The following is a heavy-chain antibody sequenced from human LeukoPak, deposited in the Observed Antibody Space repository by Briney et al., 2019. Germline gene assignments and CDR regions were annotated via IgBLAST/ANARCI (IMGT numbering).Heavy chain of an antibody. CDR2: IGQTGGDT. Sequence: PGGSPRLSRAASGFTFRSYDMTWVRQAPGKGLEWVSLIGQTGGDTYYADSVKGRFTISRDNSKDTLYQQMDSLRAGDTAVYYCAKDPIFSGSYGVFDSWGQGTLVTVSS. CDR1: GFTFRSYD. D-gene: IGHD1-26*01. CDR3: AKDPIFSGSYGVFDS. V-gene: IGHV3-23*01. J-gene: IGHJ4*02.